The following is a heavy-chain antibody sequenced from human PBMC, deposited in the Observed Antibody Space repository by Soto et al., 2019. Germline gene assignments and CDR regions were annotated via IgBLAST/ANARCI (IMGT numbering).Heavy chain of an antibody. D-gene: IGHD5-18*01. Sequence: GESLKISCKGSGYSFTSYWIGWVRQMPGKGLEWMGIIYPGDSDTRYSPSFQGQVTISADKSISTAYLQWSSLKASDTAMYYCARRPRRGYSYGYTHYYYGMDVWGQGTTVTVSS. CDR1: GYSFTSYW. CDR2: IYPGDSDT. CDR3: ARRPRRGYSYGYTHYYYGMDV. J-gene: IGHJ6*02. V-gene: IGHV5-51*01.